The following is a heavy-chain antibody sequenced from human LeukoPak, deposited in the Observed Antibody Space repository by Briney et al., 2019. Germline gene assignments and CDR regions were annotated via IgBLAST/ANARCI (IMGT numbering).Heavy chain of an antibody. CDR3: ARSANDYGDYYFDY. CDR2: IYTSGST. Sequence: PSETLSLTCTVSGGSISSYYWSWIRQPAGKGLEWLGRIYTSGSTNYNPSLKSRVTMSVDTSKKQFSLKLSSVTAADTAVYYCARSANDYGDYYFDYWGRGTLVAVSS. D-gene: IGHD4-17*01. CDR1: GGSISSYY. V-gene: IGHV4-4*07. J-gene: IGHJ4*02.